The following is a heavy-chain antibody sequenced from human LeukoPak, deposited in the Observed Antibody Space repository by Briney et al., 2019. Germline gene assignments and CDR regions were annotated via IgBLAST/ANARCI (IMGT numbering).Heavy chain of an antibody. Sequence: GGSLRLSCAVSGLTFSTYSMTWVRQGPGKGLEWVSSIYNSGAKIFYADSVKGRFTISRDNSKNMLYLQTNSLRVEDTAVYYCAKDVAPDSGWDLDYWGQGTLVTVSS. CDR3: AKDVAPDSGWDLDY. D-gene: IGHD6-19*01. CDR1: GLTFSTYS. J-gene: IGHJ4*02. V-gene: IGHV3-23*01. CDR2: IYNSGAKI.